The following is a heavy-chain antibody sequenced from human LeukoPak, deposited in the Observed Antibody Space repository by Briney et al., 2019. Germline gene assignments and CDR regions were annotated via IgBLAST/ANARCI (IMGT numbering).Heavy chain of an antibody. V-gene: IGHV3-23*01. Sequence: GGSLRLSCAASGFTFSSYWMPWVRQAPGKGLEWVSVISGSDGTTYYADSVKGRFTISRDNSKNTLYLQMNSLRAEDTAVYYCAKHLSTNCYTGFDYWGQGTLVTVSS. CDR3: AKHLSTNCYTGFDY. CDR2: ISGSDGTT. D-gene: IGHD2-2*02. CDR1: GFTFSSYW. J-gene: IGHJ4*02.